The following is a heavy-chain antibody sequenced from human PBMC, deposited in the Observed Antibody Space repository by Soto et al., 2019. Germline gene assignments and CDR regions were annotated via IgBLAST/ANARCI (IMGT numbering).Heavy chain of an antibody. V-gene: IGHV1-69*01. CDR2: IIPIFGTA. D-gene: IGHD2-2*01. CDR3: ARDHERPYEVVPPEC. J-gene: IGHJ4*02. CDR1: GGTFSSYA. Sequence: QVQLVQSGAEVKKPGSSVKVSCKASGGTFSSYAISWVRQAPGRGLEWMGGIIPIFGTATYAQKFQGRVTITADESTSTAYMELSSLRSEDTAVYYCARDHERPYEVVPPECWGQGTLVTVSS.